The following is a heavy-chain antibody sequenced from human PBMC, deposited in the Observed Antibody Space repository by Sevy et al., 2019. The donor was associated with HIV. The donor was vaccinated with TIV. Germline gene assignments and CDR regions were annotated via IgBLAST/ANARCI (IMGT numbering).Heavy chain of an antibody. CDR3: ARGPPYSSSWWGGYYYYYGMDV. CDR2: ISYDGSNK. V-gene: IGHV3-30-3*01. D-gene: IGHD6-13*01. J-gene: IGHJ6*02. CDR1: GFTFSSYA. Sequence: GESLKISCAASGFTFSSYAMHWIRQAPGKGLEWVAVISYDGSNKYYADSVKGRFTISRDNSKNTLYLQMNSLRAEDTAVYYCARGPPYSSSWWGGYYYYYGMDVWGQGTTVTVSS.